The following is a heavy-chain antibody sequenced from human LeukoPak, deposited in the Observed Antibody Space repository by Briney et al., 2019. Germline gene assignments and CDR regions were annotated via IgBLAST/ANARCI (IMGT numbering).Heavy chain of an antibody. V-gene: IGHV1-18*01. CDR3: ARDHVFIAAAPEGP. Sequence: ASVKVSCKASGYTFTSYSISWVRQAPGQGLEWMGWISTYNGNTNYAQKLQGRVTMTTDTSTSTAYMELRSMRSDDTAVYYCARDHVFIAAAPEGPWGQGTLVTVSS. CDR1: GYTFTSYS. D-gene: IGHD6-13*01. CDR2: ISTYNGNT. J-gene: IGHJ5*02.